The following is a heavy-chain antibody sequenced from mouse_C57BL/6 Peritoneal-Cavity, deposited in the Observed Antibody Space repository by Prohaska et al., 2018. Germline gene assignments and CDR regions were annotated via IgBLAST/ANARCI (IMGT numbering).Heavy chain of an antibody. CDR1: GYSITSGYY. J-gene: IGHJ3*01. V-gene: IGHV3-6*01. CDR2: ISYDGSN. CDR3: ASSNYAWFAY. Sequence: TISFTGYSITSGYYWNWIRQFPGNKLEWMGYISYDGSNNYNLSLKNRISITRDTSKNQFFLKLNSVTTEDTATYYCASSNYAWFAYWGQGTLVTVSA. D-gene: IGHD2-5*01.